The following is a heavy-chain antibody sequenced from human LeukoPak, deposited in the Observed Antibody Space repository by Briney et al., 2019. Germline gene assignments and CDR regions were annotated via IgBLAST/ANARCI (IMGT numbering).Heavy chain of an antibody. CDR1: GFTFSHYG. Sequence: PGGSLRLSCAASGFTFSHYGMHWVRQASGRGLEWVAVIWNDGSNKYYADSVKGRFTITRDNSQNTVDLHMNSLRAEDAAVYYCAKDAQRGFDYSNSLEYWGQGTLVTVSS. CDR3: AKDAQRGFDYSNSLEY. D-gene: IGHD4-11*01. CDR2: IWNDGSNK. J-gene: IGHJ4*02. V-gene: IGHV3-33*06.